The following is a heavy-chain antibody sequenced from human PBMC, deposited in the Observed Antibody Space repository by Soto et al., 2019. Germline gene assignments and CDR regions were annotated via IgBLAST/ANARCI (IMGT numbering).Heavy chain of an antibody. V-gene: IGHV4-61*01. D-gene: IGHD3-3*01. J-gene: IGHJ4*02. CDR2: FYYSGST. Sequence: PSETLSLTCTVSGGSVSSGSYYWSWVRQPPGRGLEWIGYFYYSGSTNYNPSLKSRVTISVDTSKHQFSLKLSSVTAADSAVYYCARGLGGSYSYWGQGTLVTVSS. CDR3: ARGLGGSYSY. CDR1: GGSVSSGSYY.